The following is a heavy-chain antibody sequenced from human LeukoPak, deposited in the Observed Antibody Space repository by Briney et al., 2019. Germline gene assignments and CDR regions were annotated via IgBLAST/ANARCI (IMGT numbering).Heavy chain of an antibody. CDR1: GYTFASYG. V-gene: IGHV1-18*01. Sequence: ASVKVSCKASGYTFASYGVTWVRQAPGQGPGWMAWISVYSGNTEYAQKFQDRVTLTADTSTSTVYMELRSLRSDDTAVYYCARDGWSLGPWGQGTLVTVSS. D-gene: IGHD2-8*01. CDR3: ARDGWSLGP. CDR2: ISVYSGNT. J-gene: IGHJ5*02.